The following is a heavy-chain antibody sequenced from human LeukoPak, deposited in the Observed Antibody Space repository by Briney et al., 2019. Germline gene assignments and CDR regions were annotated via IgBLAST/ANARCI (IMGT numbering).Heavy chain of an antibody. J-gene: IGHJ4*02. CDR3: AREKPFYDSSGYYYPIAFDY. CDR2: INWNGGST. Sequence: RPGGSLRLSCVASGFTFTKHWMSWVRQAPGKGLEWVSGINWNGGSTGYADSVKGRFTIARDNAKNSLYLQMNSLRAEDTALYYCAREKPFYDSSGYYYPIAFDYWGQGTLVTVSS. D-gene: IGHD3-22*01. CDR1: GFTFTKHW. V-gene: IGHV3-20*04.